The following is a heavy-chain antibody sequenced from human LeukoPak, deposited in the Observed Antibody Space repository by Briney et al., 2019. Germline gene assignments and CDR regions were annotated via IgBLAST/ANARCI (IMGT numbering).Heavy chain of an antibody. D-gene: IGHD3-10*01. CDR3: AKDINVLLWFGPHY. CDR1: GFTFSSYA. Sequence: GGSLRLSCAASGFTFSSYAMSWVRQAPGKGLEWVAVISYDGSNKYYADSVKGRFTISRDNSKNTLYLQMNSLRAEDTAAYYCAKDINVLLWFGPHYWGQGTLVTVSS. CDR2: ISYDGSNK. J-gene: IGHJ4*02. V-gene: IGHV3-30*04.